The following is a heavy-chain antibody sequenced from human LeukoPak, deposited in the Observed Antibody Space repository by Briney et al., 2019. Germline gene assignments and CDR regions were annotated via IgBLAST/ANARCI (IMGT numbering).Heavy chain of an antibody. J-gene: IGHJ4*02. CDR2: INHSGST. V-gene: IGHV4-34*01. Sequence: SETLSLTCAVYGGSFSGYYWSWIRQPPGKGLEWIGEINHSGSTNYNPSLKSRVTISVDTSKNQFSLELSSVTAADTAVYYCARGGPVPAAIRYFDYWGQGTLVTVSS. CDR3: ARGGPVPAAIRYFDY. CDR1: GGSFSGYY. D-gene: IGHD2-2*01.